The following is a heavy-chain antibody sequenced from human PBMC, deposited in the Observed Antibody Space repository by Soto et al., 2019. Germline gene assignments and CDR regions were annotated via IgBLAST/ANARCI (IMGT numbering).Heavy chain of an antibody. Sequence: GGSLRLSCAASGFTFSSYAMHWVRQAPGKGLEWVAVISYDGSNKYYADSVKGRFTIPRDNSKNTLYLQMNSLRAEDTAVYYCARDGKAASSTYYYYGMDVWGQGTTVTVSS. D-gene: IGHD2-15*01. CDR1: GFTFSSYA. CDR2: ISYDGSNK. V-gene: IGHV3-30-3*01. CDR3: ARDGKAASSTYYYYGMDV. J-gene: IGHJ6*02.